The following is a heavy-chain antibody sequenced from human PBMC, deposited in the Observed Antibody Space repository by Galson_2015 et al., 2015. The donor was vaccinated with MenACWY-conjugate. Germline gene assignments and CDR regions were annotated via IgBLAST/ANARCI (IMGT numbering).Heavy chain of an antibody. CDR2: IGPNNGNT. Sequence: SVKVSCKASGYTFTSYGISWVREAPGQGLEWMGWIGPNNGNTELAQKLQDRVTMTTDTSTSTAYMEQGSLRSDDTAVYYCARTGLRRDYYYYYMDVWGKGTTVTVSS. CDR1: GYTFTSYG. D-gene: IGHD3-16*01. CDR3: ARTGLRRDYYYYYMDV. J-gene: IGHJ6*03. V-gene: IGHV1-18*01.